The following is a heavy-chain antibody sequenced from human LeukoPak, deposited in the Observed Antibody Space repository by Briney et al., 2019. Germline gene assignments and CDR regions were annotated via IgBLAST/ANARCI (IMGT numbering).Heavy chain of an antibody. D-gene: IGHD6-19*01. CDR3: ATASSGSSLD. Sequence: GGSLRLSCAASGFTFSRNGMTWVRQAPGKGLEWVSAISGSGGNTYYADSVKGRFTISRDNAKNSLYLQMNSLRAEDTAVYYCATASSGSSLDWGQGTLVTVSS. J-gene: IGHJ4*02. V-gene: IGHV3-23*01. CDR2: ISGSGGNT. CDR1: GFTFSRNG.